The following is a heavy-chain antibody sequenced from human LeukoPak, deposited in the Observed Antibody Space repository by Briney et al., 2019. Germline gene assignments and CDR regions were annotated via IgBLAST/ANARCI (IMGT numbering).Heavy chain of an antibody. D-gene: IGHD7-27*01. CDR2: IYTSGST. CDR3: ARHTLGFHY. CDR1: GGSISSYY. Sequence: SETLSLTCTVSGGSISSYYWSWIRQPPGKGLEWIGYIYTSGSTNYNPSLKSRVTISVDTSKNQFSLKLSSVTAADTVVYYCARHTLGFHYWGQGTLVTVSS. V-gene: IGHV4-4*09. J-gene: IGHJ4*02.